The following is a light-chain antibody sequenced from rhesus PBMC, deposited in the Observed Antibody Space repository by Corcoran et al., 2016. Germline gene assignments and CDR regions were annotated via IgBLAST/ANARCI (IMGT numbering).Light chain of an antibody. CDR3: QQGYNTPFT. CDR2: AAS. CDR1: QGISSS. Sequence: DLQMTQSPSSLSASVGDKVTITCRASQGISSSLAWYQQKPGEAPKLLIYAASRLQSGVPSRFSGSGSGTDYTLSISSLQPEHFATYYCQQGYNTPFTFGPGTKLEIK. V-gene: IGKV1-18*01. J-gene: IGKJ3*01.